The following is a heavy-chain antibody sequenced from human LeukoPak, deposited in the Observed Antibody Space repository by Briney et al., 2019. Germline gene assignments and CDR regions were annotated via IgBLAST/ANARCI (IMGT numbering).Heavy chain of an antibody. CDR3: ARAWIVVVPAATPDDAFDI. V-gene: IGHV4-31*03. CDR1: GGSISSGGYC. D-gene: IGHD2-2*01. CDR2: IYYSGST. J-gene: IGHJ3*02. Sequence: SETLSLTCTVSGGSISSGGYCWSWIRQHPGKGLEWIGYIYYSGSTYYNPSLKSRVTISVDTSKNQFSLKLSSVTAADTAVYYCARAWIVVVPAATPDDAFDIWGQGTMVTVSS.